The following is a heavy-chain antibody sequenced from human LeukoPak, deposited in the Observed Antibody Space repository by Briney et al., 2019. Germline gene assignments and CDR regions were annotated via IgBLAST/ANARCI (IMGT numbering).Heavy chain of an antibody. CDR1: GYTFTGYY. D-gene: IGHD1-14*01. CDR2: INPNSGGT. V-gene: IGHV1-2*06. CDR3: AREVAGWDFDY. J-gene: IGHJ4*02. Sequence: ASVKVSCXASGYTFTGYYMHWVRQAPGQGLEWMGRINPNSGGTNYAQKFQGRVTMTRGTSISTAYMELSRLRSDDTAVYYCAREVAGWDFDYWGQGTLVTVSS.